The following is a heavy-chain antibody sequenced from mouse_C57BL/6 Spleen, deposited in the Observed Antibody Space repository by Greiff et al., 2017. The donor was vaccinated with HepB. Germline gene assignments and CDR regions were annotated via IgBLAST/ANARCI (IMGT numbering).Heavy chain of an antibody. Sequence: EVKLMESGGGLVKPGGSLKLSCAASGFTFSDYGMHWVRQAPEKGLEWVAYISSGSSTIYYADTVKGRFTISRDNAKNTLFLQMTSLRSEDTAMYYCARPGNYYGSSYDYAMDYWGQGTSVTVSS. J-gene: IGHJ4*01. V-gene: IGHV5-17*01. CDR3: ARPGNYYGSSYDYAMDY. D-gene: IGHD1-1*01. CDR1: GFTFSDYG. CDR2: ISSGSSTI.